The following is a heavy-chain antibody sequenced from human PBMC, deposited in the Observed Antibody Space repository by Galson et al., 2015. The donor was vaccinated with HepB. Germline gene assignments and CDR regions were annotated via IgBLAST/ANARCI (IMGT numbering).Heavy chain of an antibody. CDR3: AGESDAFDI. CDR1: GFTFSSYA. V-gene: IGHV3-30-3*01. CDR2: ISYDGSKK. J-gene: IGHJ3*02. Sequence: SLRLSCAASGFTFSSYAMHWVRQAPGKGLEWVAVISYDGSKKYYGDSVKGRFTISRDSSKNTLYLQMNSLRPEDTAVYYCAGESDAFDIWGQGTMVTVSS.